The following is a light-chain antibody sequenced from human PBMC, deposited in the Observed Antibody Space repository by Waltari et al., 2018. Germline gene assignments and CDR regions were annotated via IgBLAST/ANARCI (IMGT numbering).Light chain of an antibody. V-gene: IGKV1D-12*01. CDR1: QDISSW. CDR2: SSS. Sequence: GARVTITCRASQDISSWLAWYQQKPGKAPELLIYSSSTLHFGVPSRFSGSRSGTEFSLTITGLQPDDSATYFCQQANSFPYTYGQGTKLDI. CDR3: QQANSFPYT. J-gene: IGKJ2*01.